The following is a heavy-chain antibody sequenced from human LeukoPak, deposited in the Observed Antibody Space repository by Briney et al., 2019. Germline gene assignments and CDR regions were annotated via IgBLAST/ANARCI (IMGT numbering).Heavy chain of an antibody. CDR3: AKDGSIGAAEYYFDS. V-gene: IGHV3-30*18. J-gene: IGHJ4*02. D-gene: IGHD2-15*01. Sequence: GGSLRLSCAASGFTFSIYGMHWVRQAPGKGLKWVAVIANDGRDKKYVDSVKGRFTISRDNSKNTLYLQMDSLRAEDTAVYYCAKDGSIGAAEYYFDSWGQGTLVAVSS. CDR2: IANDGRDK. CDR1: GFTFSIYG.